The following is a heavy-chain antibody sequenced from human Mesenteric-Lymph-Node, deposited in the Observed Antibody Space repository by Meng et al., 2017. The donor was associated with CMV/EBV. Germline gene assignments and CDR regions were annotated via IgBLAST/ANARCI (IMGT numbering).Heavy chain of an antibody. CDR2: IFFTAIT. CDR1: LVSSLTRVPS. D-gene: IGHD3-10*01. Sequence: VSLVSSLTRVPSCTWFRQPPGRGLELLEYIFFTAITYYNPSLYGRVPMSLDRSQHQFSLKLTSVTAADTAVYYCANDCGSGSYRFDYWGQGTLVTVSS. J-gene: IGHJ4*02. CDR3: ANDCGSGSYRFDY. V-gene: IGHV4-30-2*01.